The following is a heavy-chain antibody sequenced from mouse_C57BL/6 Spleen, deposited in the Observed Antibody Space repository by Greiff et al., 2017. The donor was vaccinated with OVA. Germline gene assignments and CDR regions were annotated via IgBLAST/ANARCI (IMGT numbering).Heavy chain of an antibody. Sequence: EVKVVESGGGLVKPGGSLKLSCAASGFTFSSYAMSWVRQTPEKRLEWVATISDGGSYTYYPDNVKGRFTISRDNAKNNLYLQMSHLKSEDTAMYYCARGGYSSFDYWGQGTTLTVSS. V-gene: IGHV5-4*03. CDR2: ISDGGSYT. J-gene: IGHJ2*01. D-gene: IGHD3-1*01. CDR1: GFTFSSYA. CDR3: ARGGYSSFDY.